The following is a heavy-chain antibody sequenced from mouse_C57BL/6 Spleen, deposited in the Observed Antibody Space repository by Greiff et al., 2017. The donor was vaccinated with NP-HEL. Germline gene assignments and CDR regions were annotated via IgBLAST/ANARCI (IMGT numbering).Heavy chain of an antibody. Sequence: EVQLQQSGPELVKPGASVKMSCKASGYTFTDYNMHWVKQSHGKSLEWIGYINPNNGGTSYNQKFKGKATLTVNKSSSTAYMELRSLTSEDSAVYDCAREGGYSNYHAGGYAMDYWGQGTSVTVSS. J-gene: IGHJ4*01. CDR2: INPNNGGT. D-gene: IGHD2-5*01. CDR3: AREGGYSNYHAGGYAMDY. CDR1: GYTFTDYN. V-gene: IGHV1-22*01.